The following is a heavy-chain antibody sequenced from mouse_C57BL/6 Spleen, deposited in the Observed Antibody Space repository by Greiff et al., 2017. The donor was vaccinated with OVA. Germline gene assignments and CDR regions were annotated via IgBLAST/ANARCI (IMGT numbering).Heavy chain of an antibody. D-gene: IGHD1-1*01. J-gene: IGHJ2*01. V-gene: IGHV1-64*01. Sequence: QVQLQQPGAELVKPGASVKLSCKASGYTFTSYWMHWVKQRPGQGLEWIGMIHPNSGSTNYNEKFKSKATLTVDKSSSTAYMQLSSLTSEDSAVYYCARNHYGSSSYYFDYWGQGTTLTVSS. CDR3: ARNHYGSSSYYFDY. CDR2: IHPNSGST. CDR1: GYTFTSYW.